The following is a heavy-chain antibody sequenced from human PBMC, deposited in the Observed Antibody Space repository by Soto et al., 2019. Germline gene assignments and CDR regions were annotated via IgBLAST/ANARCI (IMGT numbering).Heavy chain of an antibody. V-gene: IGHV1-2*04. D-gene: IGHD5-12*01. J-gene: IGHJ4*02. CDR2: INPNSGGT. Sequence: ASVKVSCKASGYTFTGYYMHWVRQAPGQGLEWMGWINPNSGGTNYAQKFQGWVTMTRDTSINTAYMELSRLRSDDAGVYYCARHGNTGYELDYWGQGTLVTVSS. CDR3: ARHGNTGYELDY. CDR1: GYTFTGYY.